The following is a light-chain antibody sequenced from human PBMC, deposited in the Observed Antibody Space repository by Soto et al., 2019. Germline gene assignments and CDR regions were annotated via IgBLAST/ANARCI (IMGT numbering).Light chain of an antibody. Sequence: QSALTQPASVSGSPGQSITISCTGTSSDVGGYNYVSWYQQHPGKAPKLMIYDVSNRPSGVSNRFSGSKSGNTASLTISGLQAEDEADYYCSSYTSPSGVVFGGGTKVTVL. CDR2: DVS. CDR1: SSDVGGYNY. CDR3: SSYTSPSGVV. V-gene: IGLV2-14*01. J-gene: IGLJ2*01.